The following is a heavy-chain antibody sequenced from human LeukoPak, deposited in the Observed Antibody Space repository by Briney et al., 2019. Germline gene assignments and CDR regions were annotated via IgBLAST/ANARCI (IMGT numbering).Heavy chain of an antibody. J-gene: IGHJ4*02. Sequence: SETLSLTCTVSGGSISSSSYYWGWIRQPPGKGLEWIGCIYYSGITYYNPSLKSRVTISVDPSKNQFSLKLSSVTPADTAVYYCANEIPGEYYYDSSGYYFDYWGQGTLVTVSS. CDR3: ANEIPGEYYYDSSGYYFDY. V-gene: IGHV4-39*01. D-gene: IGHD3-22*01. CDR2: IYYSGIT. CDR1: GGSISSSSYY.